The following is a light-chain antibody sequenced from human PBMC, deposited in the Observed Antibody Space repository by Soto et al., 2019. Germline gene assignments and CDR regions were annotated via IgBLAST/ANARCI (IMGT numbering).Light chain of an antibody. CDR3: MQGTHWPIT. J-gene: IGKJ5*01. CDR1: QSLVHRDGIAY. Sequence: VVMTQSPLSLPVTLGQPASISCRSNQSLVHRDGIAYFSWFQQRPGRSPRRLIYKVSNRDSGVPARFSGSGSGTEFALKISRVEAEDVGVYYCMQGTHWPITFGQGTRLEI. CDR2: KVS. V-gene: IGKV2-30*02.